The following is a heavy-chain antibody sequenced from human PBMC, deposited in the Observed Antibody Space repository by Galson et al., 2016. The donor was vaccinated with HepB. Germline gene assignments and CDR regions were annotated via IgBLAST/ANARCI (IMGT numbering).Heavy chain of an antibody. Sequence: CAISGDSVSSNSASWGWIRQSPSRGLEWLGRTYYRSKWSSDYAISVKSRITINADTSKNQFSLQLNSVTPEDTAIYFCVRKTMSHGFGPWGQGTLVIVSS. D-gene: IGHD5-24*01. CDR1: GDSVSSNSAS. CDR3: VRKTMSHGFGP. CDR2: TYYRSKWSS. J-gene: IGHJ5*02. V-gene: IGHV6-1*01.